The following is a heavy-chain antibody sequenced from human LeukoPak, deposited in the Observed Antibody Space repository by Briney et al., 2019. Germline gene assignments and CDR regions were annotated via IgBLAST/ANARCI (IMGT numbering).Heavy chain of an antibody. CDR1: GFTFSSYG. Sequence: PGGSLRLSCAASGFTFSSYGMHWVRQAPGKGLEWVANIKEDGSEKYYVDSVKGRFTISRDNAKNSLYLQLDSLRVEDTAVYYCARHSSGYYWGQGTLVTVSS. J-gene: IGHJ4*02. V-gene: IGHV3-7*01. CDR3: ARHSSGYY. D-gene: IGHD3-22*01. CDR2: IKEDGSEK.